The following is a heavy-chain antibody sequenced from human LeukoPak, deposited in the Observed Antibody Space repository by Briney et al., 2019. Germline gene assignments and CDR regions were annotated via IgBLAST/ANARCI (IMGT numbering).Heavy chain of an antibody. CDR2: IYPGDSDT. Sequence: GESLKISCKGSGYSFTSYWIGWVRQMPGKPLEWMGIIYPGDSDTRYSPSFQGQVTISADKSISTAYLQWSSLKASDTAMYYCARGSTSLANWFDPWGQGTLVTVSS. J-gene: IGHJ5*02. V-gene: IGHV5-51*01. CDR1: GYSFTSYW. CDR3: ARGSTSLANWFDP. D-gene: IGHD2-2*01.